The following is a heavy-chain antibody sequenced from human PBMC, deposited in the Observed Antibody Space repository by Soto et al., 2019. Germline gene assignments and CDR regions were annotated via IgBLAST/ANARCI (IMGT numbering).Heavy chain of an antibody. D-gene: IGHD3-16*01. CDR2: AGNKANRYTT. J-gene: IGHJ6*03. Sequence: QLGGSLRLSCAASGFTFSDHYMDWVRQAPGKGLEWVGRAGNKANRYTTIYAASVKRRFTISRDDSKNSLYLQMNSLKTEDTAVYYCARVGAYYYYYLDVWGKGTTVTVSS. CDR3: ARVGAYYYYYLDV. CDR1: GFTFSDHY. V-gene: IGHV3-72*01.